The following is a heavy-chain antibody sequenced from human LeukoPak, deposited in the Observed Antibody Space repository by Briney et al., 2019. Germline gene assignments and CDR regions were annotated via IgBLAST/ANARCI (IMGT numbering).Heavy chain of an antibody. V-gene: IGHV3-74*01. Sequence: GGSLRLSCAASGFTSSSYWRHWVRQAPGKGRVWVSRINSDGGTTTYADSVKGRFTISRDNAKSTLYLQMNSLRIEDTAVYYCAISRYSGTSLDYWGQGSLVTVPS. CDR2: INSDGGTT. CDR1: GFTSSSYW. D-gene: IGHD1-26*01. J-gene: IGHJ4*02. CDR3: AISRYSGTSLDY.